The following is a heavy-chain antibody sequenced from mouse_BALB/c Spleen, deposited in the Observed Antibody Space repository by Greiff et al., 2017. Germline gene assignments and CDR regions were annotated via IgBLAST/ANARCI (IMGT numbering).Heavy chain of an antibody. Sequence: QVQLQQSGAELVRPGVSVKIYCKGSGYTFTDYAMHWVKQSHAKSLEWIGVISTYYGDASYNQKFKGKATMTVDKSSSTAYMELARLTSEDSAIYYCARITTVVAGDYFDYWGQGTTLTVSS. D-gene: IGHD1-1*01. CDR2: ISTYYGDA. CDR1: GYTFTDYA. CDR3: ARITTVVAGDYFDY. J-gene: IGHJ2*01. V-gene: IGHV1S137*01.